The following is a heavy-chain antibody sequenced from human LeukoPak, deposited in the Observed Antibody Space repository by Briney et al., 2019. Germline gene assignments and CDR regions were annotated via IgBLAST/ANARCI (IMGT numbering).Heavy chain of an antibody. CDR1: AGSTSSGDYY. D-gene: IGHD3-16*01. V-gene: IGHV4-61*02. CDR3: TKTYYDTKKPWA. J-gene: IGHJ5*02. Sequence: SQTLSLTRIVSAGSTSSGDYYCSWIRQPAGKGLEWIGRIYTRGNTNYNPSLRSRVTMSVDTSQNHFSLTLSSVTAADTAVYFCTKTYYDTKKPWAWGQGILVTVSS. CDR2: IYTRGNT.